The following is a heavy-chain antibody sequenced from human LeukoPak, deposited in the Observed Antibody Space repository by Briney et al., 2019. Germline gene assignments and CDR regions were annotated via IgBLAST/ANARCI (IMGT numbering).Heavy chain of an antibody. V-gene: IGHV3-7*01. CDR3: TRERDGRFFDY. J-gene: IGHJ4*02. CDR2: INQEGSEK. D-gene: IGHD5-24*01. Sequence: RGSLRLSCAVSGLTFRSYWMSWVRQAPGKGLEWVANINQEGSEKYFVDSVKGRFTISRDNAKNSLHLQMNTLRAEDTAVYYCTRERDGRFFDYWGQGTLVTVSS. CDR1: GLTFRSYW.